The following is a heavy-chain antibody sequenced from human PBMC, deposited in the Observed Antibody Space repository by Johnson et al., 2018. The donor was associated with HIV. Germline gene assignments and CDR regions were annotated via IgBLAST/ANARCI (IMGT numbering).Heavy chain of an antibody. CDR3: ARDDTMMHGFDI. CDR1: GFTFSSYG. CDR2: IWYDGSNK. D-gene: IGHD3-22*01. J-gene: IGHJ3*02. Sequence: QVQLVESGGGVVQPGRSLRLSCAASGFTFSSYGMHWVRQAPGKGLEWVAVIWYDGSNKYYADSVKGRFTISRDNSKNTLYLQMNSLRAEDTAVYYCARDDTMMHGFDIWGQGTMVTVSS. V-gene: IGHV3-33*01.